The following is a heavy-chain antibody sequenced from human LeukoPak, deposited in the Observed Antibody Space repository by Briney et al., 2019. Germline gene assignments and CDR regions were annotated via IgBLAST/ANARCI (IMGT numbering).Heavy chain of an antibody. J-gene: IGHJ3*02. D-gene: IGHD1-26*01. CDR2: IYYRGST. CDR1: GGSISSYY. CDR3: ARGRGAFNI. V-gene: IGHV4-59*08. Sequence: PSETLSLTCTVSGGSISSYYWSWIRQPPGKGLEWIGYIYYRGSTNYNPSLKSRVTMSVDTSKNQFSLSLSSVTAADTAVYYCARGRGAFNIWGRGTVVTVSS.